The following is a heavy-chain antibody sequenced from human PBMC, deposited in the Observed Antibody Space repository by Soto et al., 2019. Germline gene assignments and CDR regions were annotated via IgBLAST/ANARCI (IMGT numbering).Heavy chain of an antibody. V-gene: IGHV3-66*01. CDR2: IYSDDST. D-gene: IGHD3-22*01. CDR1: GFTVSSNY. CDR3: ARESSYYDSSGYHHEYFQH. Sequence: EVQLVESGGGLVQPGGSLRLSCAASGFTVSSNYMSWVRQAPGKGLEWVSVIYSDDSTFYADSVKGRFTISRDNSKNTLYLQMNSLRAEDTAVYYCARESSYYDSSGYHHEYFQHWGQGTLVTASS. J-gene: IGHJ1*01.